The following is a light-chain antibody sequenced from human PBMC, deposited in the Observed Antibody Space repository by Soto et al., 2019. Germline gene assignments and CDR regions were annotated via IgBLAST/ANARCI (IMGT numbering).Light chain of an antibody. CDR3: EQYNNWRPGYT. CDR2: GAS. CDR1: QSVSSN. V-gene: IGKV3-15*01. Sequence: EIVMTQSPASLSVSPGERATLSCRASQSVSSNLAWYQQKPGQAPRLLIYGASTRATGIPARFSGSGSGTEFTLNISSLQSEDAVVYYFEQYNNWRPGYTFGEGTKLEIK. J-gene: IGKJ2*01.